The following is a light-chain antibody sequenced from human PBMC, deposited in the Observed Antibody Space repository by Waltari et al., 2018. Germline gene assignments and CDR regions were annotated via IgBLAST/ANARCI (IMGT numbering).Light chain of an antibody. CDR1: SSDIGGYNY. CDR2: EVN. Sequence: QSALTQPPSASGSPGQSVTISCTGTSSDIGGYNYVSWYQQHPGKAPRLMIYEVNKRPSGVPDRFSVSKSGNTASLTVVGLQAEDEADYFCSSYAGSTLVVFGGGTKLTVL. J-gene: IGLJ2*01. V-gene: IGLV2-8*01. CDR3: SSYAGSTLVV.